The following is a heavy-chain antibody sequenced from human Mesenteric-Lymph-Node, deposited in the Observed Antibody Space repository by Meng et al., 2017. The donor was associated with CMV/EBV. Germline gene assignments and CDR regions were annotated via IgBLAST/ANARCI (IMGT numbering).Heavy chain of an antibody. CDR1: YD. D-gene: IGHD3-10*01. J-gene: IGHJ1*01. V-gene: IGHV1-8*01. CDR3: ARGFRDYYGSGSYPKTSEYFQH. Sequence: YDVNWVRQTTGQGLEWMGWMSPGSGNTGYAQKFQGRVIMTRDTSTSTHYMELSSLTSEDTAVYYCARGFRDYYGSGSYPKTSEYFQHWGQGTLVTVSS. CDR2: MSPGSGNT.